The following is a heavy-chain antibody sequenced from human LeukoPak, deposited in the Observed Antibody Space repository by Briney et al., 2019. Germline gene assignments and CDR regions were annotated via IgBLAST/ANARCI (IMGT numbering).Heavy chain of an antibody. Sequence: GGSLRLSCAASGFTFSSYAMSWVRQAPRKGLEWVSAISGSGGSTYYADPVKGRFTISRDNSKNTLYLQMNSLRAEDTAVYYLAKDYGILWFGPRPPPRSSYWFDPWGQGTLVTVSS. V-gene: IGHV3-23*01. CDR3: AKDYGILWFGPRPPPRSSYWFDP. CDR2: ISGSGGST. D-gene: IGHD3-10*01. CDR1: GFTFSSYA. J-gene: IGHJ5*02.